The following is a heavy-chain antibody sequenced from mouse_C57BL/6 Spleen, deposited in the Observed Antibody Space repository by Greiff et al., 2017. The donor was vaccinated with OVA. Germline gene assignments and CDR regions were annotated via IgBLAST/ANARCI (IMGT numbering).Heavy chain of an antibody. CDR1: GYSFTGYF. Sequence: VQLQQSGPELVKPGDSVKISCKASGYSFTGYFMNWVMQSHGKSLEWIGRINPYNGDTFYNQKFEGKATLTVDKSSSTAHMELRSLTSEDSAVYYCARDEGAYDYYFDYWGQGTTLTVSS. D-gene: IGHD2-4*01. CDR2: INPYNGDT. J-gene: IGHJ2*01. CDR3: ARDEGAYDYYFDY. V-gene: IGHV1-20*01.